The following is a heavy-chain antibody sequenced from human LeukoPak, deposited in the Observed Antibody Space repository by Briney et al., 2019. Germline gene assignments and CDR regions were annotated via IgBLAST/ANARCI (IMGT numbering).Heavy chain of an antibody. D-gene: IGHD2-21*01. CDR3: ARHREGNCGGDCYLGWYFDY. CDR1: GYSFTSYW. CDR2: IYPGDSDT. Sequence: GESLKISCKGSGYSFTSYWIGRVRQMPGKGLEWMGIIYPGDSDTRYSPSFQGQVTISADKSISTAYLQWSSLKASDTAMYYCARHREGNCGGDCYLGWYFDYWGQGTLVTVSS. V-gene: IGHV5-51*01. J-gene: IGHJ4*02.